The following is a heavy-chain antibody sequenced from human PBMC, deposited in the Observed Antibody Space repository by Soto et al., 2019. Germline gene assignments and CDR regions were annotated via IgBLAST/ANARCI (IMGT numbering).Heavy chain of an antibody. V-gene: IGHV3-30*18. Sequence: GGSLRLSCAASGFTFSSYGMHWVRQAPGKGLEWVAVISYDGSNKYYADSVKGRFTISRDNSKNTLYLQMNSLRAEDTAVYYCAKERDYGDRFDYWGQGTLVTVSS. CDR2: ISYDGSNK. CDR1: GFTFSSYG. CDR3: AKERDYGDRFDY. D-gene: IGHD4-17*01. J-gene: IGHJ4*02.